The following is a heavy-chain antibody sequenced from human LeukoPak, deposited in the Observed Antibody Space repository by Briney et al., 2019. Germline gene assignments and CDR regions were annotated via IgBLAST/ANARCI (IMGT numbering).Heavy chain of an antibody. Sequence: GESLKISCKGSGYSFTSYWLSWARQMPGKGLEWMGRTEPSGPYTNYSRSCQGHVTISADQSISPAYLQWSRLKASDTAMYDCARTDYYDSSGYYGLPDYWGQGTLVTVSS. CDR3: ARTDYYDSSGYYGLPDY. CDR1: GYSFTSYW. D-gene: IGHD3-22*01. J-gene: IGHJ4*02. CDR2: TEPSGPYT. V-gene: IGHV5-10-1*01.